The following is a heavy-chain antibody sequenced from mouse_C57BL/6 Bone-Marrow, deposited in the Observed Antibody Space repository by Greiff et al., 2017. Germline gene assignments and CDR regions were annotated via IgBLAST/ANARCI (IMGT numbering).Heavy chain of an antibody. J-gene: IGHJ1*03. CDR3: ARTPYYDGSRSWYFDV. D-gene: IGHD1-1*01. CDR2: IHPNSGGT. CDR1: GYTFTSYW. Sequence: VQLQQPGAELVKPGASVKLSCKASGYTFTSYWMHWVKQRPGQGLEWIGMIHPNSGGTNYNEKFKSTATLTVDKSSSTAYMQLSSLTSEDSAVYYCARTPYYDGSRSWYFDVWGTGTTVTVSS. V-gene: IGHV1-64*01.